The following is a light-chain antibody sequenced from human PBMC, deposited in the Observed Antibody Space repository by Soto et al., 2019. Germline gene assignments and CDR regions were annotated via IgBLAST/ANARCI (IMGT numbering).Light chain of an antibody. Sequence: EIVLTQSPGTLSLSPGERATLSCRASQTISRYLAWYQQKPGQAPRLLIYDASNRATGIPARFSGSGSGTDFTLTISRLEPEDFAVYYCQQRSDWPLTFGGGTKVESK. V-gene: IGKV3-11*01. CDR3: QQRSDWPLT. CDR2: DAS. CDR1: QTISRY. J-gene: IGKJ4*01.